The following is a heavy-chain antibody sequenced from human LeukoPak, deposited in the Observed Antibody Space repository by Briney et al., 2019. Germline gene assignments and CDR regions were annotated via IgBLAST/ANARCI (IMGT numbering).Heavy chain of an antibody. CDR1: GFSFSSYE. CDR3: AKDSSSWYSGYYYYYMDV. J-gene: IGHJ6*03. Sequence: GGSLRLSCAASGFSFSSYEMNWVRQAPGKGLEWVSYISASGSTIYYADSVKGRFTISRENSKNTLYLQMNSLRAEDTAVYYCAKDSSSWYSGYYYYYMDVWGEGTTVTISS. V-gene: IGHV3-48*03. D-gene: IGHD6-13*01. CDR2: ISASGSTI.